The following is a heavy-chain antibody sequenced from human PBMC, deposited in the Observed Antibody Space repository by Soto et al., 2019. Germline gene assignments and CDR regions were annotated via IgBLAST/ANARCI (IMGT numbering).Heavy chain of an antibody. V-gene: IGHV3-21*06. CDR1: GFTFTRYS. J-gene: IGHJ4*02. CDR3: ARESEDLTSNFDY. CDR2: ISSTTNYI. Sequence: GGSLRLSCAASGFTFTRYSMQWVRQAPGKGLEWVSSISSTTNYIYYGDSMKGRFTISRDNAKNSLYLEMNSLRAEDTAVYYCARESEDLTSNFDYWGQGTLVTVSS.